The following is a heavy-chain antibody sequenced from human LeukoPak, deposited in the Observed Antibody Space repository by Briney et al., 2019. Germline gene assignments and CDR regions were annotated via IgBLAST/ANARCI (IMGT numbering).Heavy chain of an antibody. CDR1: GFTFSSYG. D-gene: IGHD3-22*01. Sequence: GGSLRLSCAASGFTFSSYGMHWVRQAPAKGPEWVAVIWYDGSNKYYADSVKGRFTISRDNSKNTLFLQMNSLRAEDTAVYYCARDFVAYDSSGYPPFVDYWGQGTLVTVSS. V-gene: IGHV3-33*01. J-gene: IGHJ4*02. CDR3: ARDFVAYDSSGYPPFVDY. CDR2: IWYDGSNK.